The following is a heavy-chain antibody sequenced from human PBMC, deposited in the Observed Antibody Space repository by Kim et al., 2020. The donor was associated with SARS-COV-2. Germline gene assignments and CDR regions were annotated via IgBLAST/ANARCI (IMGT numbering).Heavy chain of an antibody. J-gene: IGHJ5*02. CDR1: GYTFTSYG. CDR2: ISAYNGNT. Sequence: ASVKVSCKASGYTFTSYGISWVRQAPGQGLEWMGWISAYNGNTNYAQKLQGRVTMTTDTSTSTAYMELRSLRSDDTAVYYCARDCWLAARCLGGENWFDPWGQGTLVTVSS. V-gene: IGHV1-18*01. D-gene: IGHD6-6*01. CDR3: ARDCWLAARCLGGENWFDP.